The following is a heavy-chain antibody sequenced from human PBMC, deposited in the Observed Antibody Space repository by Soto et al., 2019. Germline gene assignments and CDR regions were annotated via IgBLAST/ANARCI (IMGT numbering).Heavy chain of an antibody. CDR3: ASDGGVSDYSPFAS. CDR2: IIPIFGTA. CDR1: GGTFSNYA. D-gene: IGHD4-4*01. V-gene: IGHV1-69*14. Sequence: QVQLVQSGAEVKKPGSSVKVSCKASGGTFSNYAISWVRQAPGQGLEWMGGIIPIFGTADYAQKCQGRVTITADKPTSTAYMELSSLSSEDAAVYYCASDGGVSDYSPFASWGQGTLVTVSS. J-gene: IGHJ4*02.